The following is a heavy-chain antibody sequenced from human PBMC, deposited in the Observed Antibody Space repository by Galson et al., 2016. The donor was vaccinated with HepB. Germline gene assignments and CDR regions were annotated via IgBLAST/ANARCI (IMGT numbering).Heavy chain of an antibody. V-gene: IGHV4-34*01. D-gene: IGHD2-2*01. CDR3: ARDCSSTSCFDF. Sequence: EPLSLTCAVYGGSFSGYYWSCIRQPPGKGLEWIGDINHSGSTNYTPSLESRVTISVDTSKNQVSLKLTSVTAADTAVHYCARDCSSTSCFDFWGQGTLVTVSS. J-gene: IGHJ4*02. CDR1: GGSFSGYY. CDR2: INHSGST.